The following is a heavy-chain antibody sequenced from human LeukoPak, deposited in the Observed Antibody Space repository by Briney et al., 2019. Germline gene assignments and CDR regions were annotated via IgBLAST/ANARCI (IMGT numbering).Heavy chain of an antibody. CDR2: INHSGST. CDR1: GGSFSGYY. D-gene: IGHD3-16*01. V-gene: IGHV4-34*01. CDR3: AIGQYDIMMPFDY. J-gene: IGHJ4*02. Sequence: SETLSLTCAVYGGSFSGYYWSWIRQPPGKGLEWIGDINHSGSTNYNPSLKSRVTISVDTSKNQFSLKVSSVTAADTAVYYCAIGQYDIMMPFDYWGQGTLVTVSS.